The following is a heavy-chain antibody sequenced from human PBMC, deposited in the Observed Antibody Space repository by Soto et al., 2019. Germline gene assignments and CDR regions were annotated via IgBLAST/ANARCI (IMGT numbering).Heavy chain of an antibody. J-gene: IGHJ2*01. D-gene: IGHD3-3*01. V-gene: IGHV3-23*01. CDR3: AKDASSGITSFDL. Sequence: EVQLLESGGGLVQPGGSLRLSCAASGFTFSSYAMSWVRQAPGKGLEWVSVVSGSAGSTYYADSVRGRFTISRDNSKNTLYLQMNSLRAEDTAVSYCAKDASSGITSFDLWGRGTLVTVSS. CDR1: GFTFSSYA. CDR2: VSGSAGST.